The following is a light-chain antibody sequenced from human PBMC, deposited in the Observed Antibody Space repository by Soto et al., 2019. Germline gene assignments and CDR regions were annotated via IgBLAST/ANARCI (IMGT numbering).Light chain of an antibody. Sequence: DIQMTQSPSTLSASVGDRVTITCRASQSISNRLAWYQQKPGKAPKVLIYDASSLESGVPSRFSGSGSGTEFTLTISSLQPDDFATYYCQQYNSYSLTFGQGTKVDIK. CDR2: DAS. J-gene: IGKJ1*01. CDR3: QQYNSYSLT. V-gene: IGKV1-5*01. CDR1: QSISNR.